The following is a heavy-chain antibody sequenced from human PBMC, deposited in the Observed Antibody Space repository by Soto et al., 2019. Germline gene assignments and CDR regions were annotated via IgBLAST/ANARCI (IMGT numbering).Heavy chain of an antibody. CDR2: ISGSDGKT. CDR1: GVSFGSYA. D-gene: IGHD3-3*01. Sequence: GGSVRLSCLASGVSFGSYALSWVRQAPGKGLEWVSTISGSDGKTFYADSVKGRFSISRDTSQSTLYLQMNSLRADDTAIYYCARWSYLDYWGQGTRGTVSS. CDR3: ARWSYLDY. J-gene: IGHJ4*02. V-gene: IGHV3-23*01.